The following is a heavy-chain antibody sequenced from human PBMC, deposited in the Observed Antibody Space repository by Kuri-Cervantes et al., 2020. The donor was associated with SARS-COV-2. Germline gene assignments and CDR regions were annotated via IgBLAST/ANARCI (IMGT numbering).Heavy chain of an antibody. CDR3: AREGELRAFDI. CDR1: GFTFSSYS. Sequence: GGSLRLSCAASGFTFSSYSMNWVRQAPGKGLEWVSSISSSSSYIYYADPVKGRFTISRDNAKNSLYLQMNSLRAEDTAVYYCAREGELRAFDIWGQGTMVTVSS. CDR2: ISSSSSYI. V-gene: IGHV3-21*01. J-gene: IGHJ3*02. D-gene: IGHD1-26*01.